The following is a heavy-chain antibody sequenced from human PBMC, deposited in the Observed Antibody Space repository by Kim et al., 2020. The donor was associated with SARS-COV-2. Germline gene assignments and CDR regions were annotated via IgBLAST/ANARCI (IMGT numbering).Heavy chain of an antibody. V-gene: IGHV4-39*01. CDR3: ARRRGRRLDPTEYYGMDV. J-gene: IGHJ6*02. Sequence: KSRVTISVDTSKNQFSLKLSSVTAADTAVYYCARRRGRRLDPTEYYGMDVWGQGTTVTVSS. D-gene: IGHD6-19*01.